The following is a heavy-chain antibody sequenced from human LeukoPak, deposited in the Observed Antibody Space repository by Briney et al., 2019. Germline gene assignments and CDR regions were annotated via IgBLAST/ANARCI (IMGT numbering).Heavy chain of an antibody. CDR1: GFTFSSYA. V-gene: IGHV3-23*01. CDR3: ATEGAHYYDSSGYRGGFDY. J-gene: IGHJ4*02. CDR2: ISGSGGST. Sequence: GASLRLSWAASGFTFSSYAMSWVRQAPGKGLEWVSAISGSGGSTYYADSVKGRFTISRDNSKNTLYLQMNSLRAEDTAVYYCATEGAHYYDSSGYRGGFDYWGQGTLVTVSS. D-gene: IGHD3-22*01.